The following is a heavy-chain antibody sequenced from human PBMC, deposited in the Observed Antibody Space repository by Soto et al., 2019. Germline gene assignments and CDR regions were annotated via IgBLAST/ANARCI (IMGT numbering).Heavy chain of an antibody. J-gene: IGHJ5*02. V-gene: IGHV4-4*07. CDR2: IDGSGRT. D-gene: IGHD3-10*01. CDR3: AGSGKGVVRGPIVSPAGWFDP. CDR1: GGSLTSFY. Sequence: QVQLQESGPSLVRPSETLSLTCTVSGGSLTSFYWSWIRPPAGKGLEWVGRIDGSGRTTYNPPLKSRVPIARDVALNQFSLHLASVTAADTAVYFCAGSGKGVVRGPIVSPAGWFDPWGRGTQVTVSS.